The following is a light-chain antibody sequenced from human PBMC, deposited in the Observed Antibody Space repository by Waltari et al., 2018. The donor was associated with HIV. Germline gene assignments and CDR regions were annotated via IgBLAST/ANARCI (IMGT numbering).Light chain of an antibody. CDR3: AAWDDSLNGPV. Sequence: QSVLTQPPSASGTPGQRVTISCSGSSSNIGSNTVNWYQQLPGTAPKLLIYTNKQRPAGVPDRFSGSKSGTSPSLAISGLQSEDEADYYCAAWDDSLNGPVFGGGTKLTVL. J-gene: IGLJ2*01. V-gene: IGLV1-44*01. CDR2: TNK. CDR1: SSNIGSNT.